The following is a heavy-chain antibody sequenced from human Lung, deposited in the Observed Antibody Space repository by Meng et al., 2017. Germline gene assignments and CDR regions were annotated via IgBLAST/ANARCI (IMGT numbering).Heavy chain of an antibody. D-gene: IGHD6-19*01. Sequence: GQAVLWPSGAPSSPYSAAAVSICSSNWCSWVRQPPGKGLEWIGEIYHSGSTNYNPSLKSRVTISVDKSKNQFSLKLSSVTAADTAVYYCARRGLWLDPQNFDYWGQGTLVTVSS. CDR2: IYHSGST. CDR3: ARRGLWLDPQNFDY. J-gene: IGHJ4*02. CDR1: AVSICSSNW. V-gene: IGHV4-4*02.